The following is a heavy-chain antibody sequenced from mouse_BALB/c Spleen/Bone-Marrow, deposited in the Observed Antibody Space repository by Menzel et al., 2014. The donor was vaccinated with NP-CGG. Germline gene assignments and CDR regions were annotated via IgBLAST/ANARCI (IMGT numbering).Heavy chain of an antibody. J-gene: IGHJ4*01. V-gene: IGHV1-87*01. D-gene: IGHD1-2*01. CDR1: GYTFTSYW. CDR2: IYPGDGDT. Sequence: LVESGAELARPGASVKLSCKASGYTFTSYWMHWVKQRPGQGLEWIGAIYPGDGDTRYTQKFKGKATLTADKSSSTAYMQLSSLASEDSAVYYCARRDYGIRENYYAMDYWGQGTSVTVSS. CDR3: ARRDYGIRENYYAMDY.